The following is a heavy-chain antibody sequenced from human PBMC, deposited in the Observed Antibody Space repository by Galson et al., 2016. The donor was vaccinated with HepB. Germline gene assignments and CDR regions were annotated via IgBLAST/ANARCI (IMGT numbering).Heavy chain of an antibody. CDR1: GYMFISYG. Sequence: SVKVSCKASGYMFISYGISWVRQAPGQGLEWMGWISTFNGKTDFARKFQGRVTMTTDTSTNTALMDLRSLRSDDTAVYYCARGVGGGGDYSEGYYYHYYMDVWGTGTTVTVTS. V-gene: IGHV1-18*04. CDR2: ISTFNGKT. CDR3: ARGVGGGGDYSEGYYYHYYMDV. J-gene: IGHJ6*03. D-gene: IGHD2-15*01.